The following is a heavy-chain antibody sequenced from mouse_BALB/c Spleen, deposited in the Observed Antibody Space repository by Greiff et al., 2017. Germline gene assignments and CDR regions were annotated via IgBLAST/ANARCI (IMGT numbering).Heavy chain of an antibody. V-gene: IGHV5-17*02. J-gene: IGHJ4*01. CDR3: ARGGPITNYAMDY. CDR2: ISSGSSTI. D-gene: IGHD2-4*01. Sequence: EVQLVESGGGLVQPGGSRKLSCAASGFTFSSFGMHWVRQAPEKGLEWVAYISSGSSTIYYADTVKGRFTISRDNPKNTLFLQMTSLRSEDTAMYYCARGGPITNYAMDYWGQGTSVTVSS. CDR1: GFTFSSFG.